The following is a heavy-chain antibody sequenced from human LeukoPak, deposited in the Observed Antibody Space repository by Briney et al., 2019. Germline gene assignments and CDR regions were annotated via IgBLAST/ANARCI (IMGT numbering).Heavy chain of an antibody. CDR2: IKYDGTT. CDR1: GASFSGYF. D-gene: IGHD5-18*01. Sequence: SETLSLTCAVSGASFSGYFWNWIRQSPEKGLEWIGEIKYDGTTNYNPSLTSRVTMSIDKATNQFHLKVTSLTAADTAVYYCARAFALGGAMVTSYWFDPWGQGTLVTVSS. J-gene: IGHJ5*02. V-gene: IGHV4-34*10. CDR3: ARAFALGGAMVTSYWFDP.